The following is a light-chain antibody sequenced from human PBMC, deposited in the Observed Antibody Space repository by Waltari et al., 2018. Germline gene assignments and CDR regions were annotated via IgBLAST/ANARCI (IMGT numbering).Light chain of an antibody. J-gene: IGLJ2*01. CDR1: SSDVGSYNR. Sequence: QSALTQPPSVSGSPGQSVTISCTGTSSDVGSYNRVSWYQQSPGTAPKLIIYEVSNWPSGVPVRFSGSKSGTSASLTISVLQAEDEADYYCSSYIMSSTLGVLGGGTKLTVL. CDR2: EVS. CDR3: SSYIMSSTLGV. V-gene: IGLV2-18*02.